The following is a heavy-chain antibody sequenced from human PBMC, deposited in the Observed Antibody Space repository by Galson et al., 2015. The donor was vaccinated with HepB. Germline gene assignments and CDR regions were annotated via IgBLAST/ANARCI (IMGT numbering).Heavy chain of an antibody. CDR3: AREYRNDGFDF. CDR2: IYTSGST. Sequence: TLSLTCTVSGGSISSGSYYWSWIRQPAGKGLEWIGRIYTSGSTNFNPSLKSRVTMSVDTSENQFSLKLSSVTAADTALYYCAREYRNDGFDFWGQGTLVTVSS. CDR1: GGSISSGSYY. J-gene: IGHJ4*02. V-gene: IGHV4-61*02. D-gene: IGHD5-18*01.